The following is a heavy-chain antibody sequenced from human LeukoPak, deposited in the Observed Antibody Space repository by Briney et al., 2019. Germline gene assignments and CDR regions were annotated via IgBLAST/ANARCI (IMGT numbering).Heavy chain of an antibody. CDR2: IWYDGSNK. J-gene: IGHJ6*02. D-gene: IGHD6-6*01. CDR3: ARDSSSSVYYYYGMDV. Sequence: GGSLRLSCAASGFTFSSYGVHWVRQAPGKGLEWVAVIWYDGSNKYYADSVKGRFTISRDNSKNTLYLQMNSLRAEDTAVYYCARDSSSSVYYYYGMDVWGQGTTVTVSS. V-gene: IGHV3-33*01. CDR1: GFTFSSYG.